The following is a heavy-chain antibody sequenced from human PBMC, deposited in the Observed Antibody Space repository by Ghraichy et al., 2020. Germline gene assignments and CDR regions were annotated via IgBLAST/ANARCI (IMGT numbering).Heavy chain of an antibody. CDR3: ARDPSHYYDSRLLTDFDY. Sequence: ASVKVSCKASGYTFTSYYMHWVRQAPGQGLEWMGIINPSGGSTSYAQKFQGRVTMTRDMSTSTVYMELSSLRSEDTAVYYCARDPSHYYDSRLLTDFDYWGQGTLVTVSS. D-gene: IGHD3-22*01. J-gene: IGHJ4*02. CDR2: INPSGGST. V-gene: IGHV1-46*01. CDR1: GYTFTSYY.